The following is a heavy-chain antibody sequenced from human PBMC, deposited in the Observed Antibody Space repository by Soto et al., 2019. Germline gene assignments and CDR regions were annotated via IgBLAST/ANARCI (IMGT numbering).Heavy chain of an antibody. J-gene: IGHJ4*02. CDR1: GISFSNYD. CDR2: ISAGGGRT. CDR3: AKLLHYGEFGDF. Sequence: GGSLRLSCAASGISFSNYDMSWVRQAPGKGLEWVSTISAGGGRTYYADSVKGRFTFSRDNSKNTFSLLMTSLRAEDTAVYYCAKLLHYGEFGDFWGQGTLVTVSS. V-gene: IGHV3-23*01. D-gene: IGHD4-17*01.